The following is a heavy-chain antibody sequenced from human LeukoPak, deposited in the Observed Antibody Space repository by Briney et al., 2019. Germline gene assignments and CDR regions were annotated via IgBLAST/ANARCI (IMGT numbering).Heavy chain of an antibody. Sequence: GGSLRLSCAASGFSFSGHWMHWARQLPGKGLVWVSRISPTGSTTSYADSVKGRFTVSRDNAKNTLYLQVNNLRAEDTAVYYCARGPSSNWSGLDFWGQGTLLTVSS. D-gene: IGHD6-13*01. V-gene: IGHV3-74*01. CDR2: ISPTGSTT. CDR3: ARGPSSNWSGLDF. J-gene: IGHJ4*02. CDR1: GFSFSGHW.